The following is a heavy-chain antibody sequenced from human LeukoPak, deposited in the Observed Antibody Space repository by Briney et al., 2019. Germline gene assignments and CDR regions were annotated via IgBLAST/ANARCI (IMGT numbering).Heavy chain of an antibody. J-gene: IGHJ4*02. CDR2: LYSGGNT. D-gene: IGHD6-13*01. CDR1: GFTVSSIY. V-gene: IGHV3-53*01. Sequence: GGSLRLSCVVSGFTVSSIYMSWVRQAPGKGLEWVSVLYSGGNTYHADSVKGRFTISRDNSKNTLYLQMNSLRAEDTAVYYCAREGASSSFGYWGQGTLVTVSS. CDR3: AREGASSSFGY.